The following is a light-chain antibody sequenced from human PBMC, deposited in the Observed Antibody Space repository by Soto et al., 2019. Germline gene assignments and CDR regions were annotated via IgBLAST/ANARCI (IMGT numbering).Light chain of an antibody. CDR2: GAS. CDR1: QSVNNN. CDR3: QQYHNWPPDT. J-gene: IGKJ2*01. V-gene: IGKV3-15*01. Sequence: EIILTQSPASLSVSPGERSTLSCRAIQSVNNNLAWYQQKRGQAPRLLIYGASTRATGIPGRFRGSGSGTEFTLTITSLQSEDFAVYFCQQYHNWPPDTFGQGTKVDIK.